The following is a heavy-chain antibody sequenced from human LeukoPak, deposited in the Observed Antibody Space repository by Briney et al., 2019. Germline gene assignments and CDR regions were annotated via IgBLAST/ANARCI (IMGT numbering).Heavy chain of an antibody. D-gene: IGHD5/OR15-5a*01. CDR1: GITFNIFG. J-gene: IGHJ4*02. CDR3: ANTGLPSPNYFDY. Sequence: GGSLRLSCAASGITFNIFGMSWVRQSPGKGLEWVSTISASGFTTYYADSVTGRFTISRDNSKNTLYLQMNSLGAEDTAVYYCANTGLPSPNYFDYWGQGTLVTVSS. V-gene: IGHV3-23*01. CDR2: ISASGFTT.